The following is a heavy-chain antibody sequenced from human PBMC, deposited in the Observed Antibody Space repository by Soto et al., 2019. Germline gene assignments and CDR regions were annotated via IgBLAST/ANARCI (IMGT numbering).Heavy chain of an antibody. Sequence: GGSLRLSCTPFGFNFDAYAMSWVRQAPGKGRGWASAVTATAESAYYTDSVRGRFIITRYNSDNMLYLQMSSLRVEDTAIYFCARGRYYDSPQDLWGRGTQVTVSS. CDR2: VTATAESA. D-gene: IGHD3-10*01. CDR1: GFNFDAYA. J-gene: IGHJ5*02. CDR3: ARGRYYDSPQDL. V-gene: IGHV3-23*01.